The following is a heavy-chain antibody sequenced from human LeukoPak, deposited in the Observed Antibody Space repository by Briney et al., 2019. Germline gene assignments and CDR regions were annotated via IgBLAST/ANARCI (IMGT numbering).Heavy chain of an antibody. V-gene: IGHV4-59*12. J-gene: IGHJ5*02. D-gene: IGHD6-13*01. CDR2: IYYSGST. CDR3: VVVRQQLGGDWFDP. Sequence: SETLSLTCTVSGGSISSYYWSWIRQPPGKGLEWIGYIYYSGSTNYNPSLKSRVTISVDTSKNQFSLKLSSVTAADTAVYYCVVVRQQLGGDWFDPWGQGTLVTVSS. CDR1: GGSISSYY.